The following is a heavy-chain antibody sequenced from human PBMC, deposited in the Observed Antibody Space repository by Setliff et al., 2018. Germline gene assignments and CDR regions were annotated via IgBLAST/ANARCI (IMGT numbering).Heavy chain of an antibody. Sequence: GASVKVSCKASGYSFIDYYIHWVRQAPGQGPEWMGRVNPKNGGILYSQKFEGRVSMTGDRTISTVYMDLRSLTFDDTAVYYCARPRSSYNRGAFSIWGQGTMVTVSS. J-gene: IGHJ3*02. CDR2: VNPKNGGI. D-gene: IGHD3-10*01. CDR1: GYSFIDYY. CDR3: ARPRSSYNRGAFSI. V-gene: IGHV1-2*06.